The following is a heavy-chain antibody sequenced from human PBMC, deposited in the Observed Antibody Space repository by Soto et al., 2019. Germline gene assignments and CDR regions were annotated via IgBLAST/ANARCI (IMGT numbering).Heavy chain of an antibody. CDR2: ISSSSSTI. CDR3: ARDAGFGVDY. Sequence: EVQLVESGGNLIQPGGSLRLSCAASGFTFSSYSMNWVRQAPGKGLEWVSYISSSSSTIYYADSVKGRFTISRDNAKNSLYLQMNSLRAEDTAVYYCARDAGFGVDYWGQGTLVTVSS. D-gene: IGHD3-10*01. J-gene: IGHJ4*02. CDR1: GFTFSSYS. V-gene: IGHV3-48*01.